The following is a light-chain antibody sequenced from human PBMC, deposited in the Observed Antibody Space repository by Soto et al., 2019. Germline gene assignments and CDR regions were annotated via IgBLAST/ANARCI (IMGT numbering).Light chain of an antibody. CDR2: GAS. V-gene: IGKV3-15*01. J-gene: IGKJ4*01. Sequence: EIIMTQSPATLSVSPGERATLSCRASQSISTNLAWYQQKPGQGPRLLIFGASTRAIGIPARFSGSGSGTDFTLTISSLQSEDFAVYFCQHYYERPLTFGGGTMVDI. CDR3: QHYYERPLT. CDR1: QSISTN.